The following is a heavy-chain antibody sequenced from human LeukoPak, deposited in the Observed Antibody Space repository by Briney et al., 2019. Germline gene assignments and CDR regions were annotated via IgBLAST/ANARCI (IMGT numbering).Heavy chain of an antibody. CDR2: ISGSGRST. CDR1: GFTFSTHA. CDR3: AKRRADGPKDDGY. V-gene: IGHV3-23*01. D-gene: IGHD3-3*01. Sequence: GGSLRLSCAASGFTFSTHAMSWVRQAPGKGLDWVSVISGSGRSTFYADSVKGRFTISRDNSKNTLYLQMNGLGADDTGVYYCAKRRADGPKDDGYWGQGTVVTVSS. J-gene: IGHJ4*02.